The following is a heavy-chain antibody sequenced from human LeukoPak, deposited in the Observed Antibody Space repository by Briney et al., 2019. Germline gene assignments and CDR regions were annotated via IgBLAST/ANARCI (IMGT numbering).Heavy chain of an antibody. D-gene: IGHD5-18*01. CDR3: AKLGGKYSYSYYFDY. Sequence: PGRSPRLSCVVSGFTFSRFGMHWVRQAPGKALEWVAVISDDGSNKYYGDSVKGRFTISRDNSKNTLYLQMNSLRAEDTAVYHCAKLGGKYSYSYYFDYWGQGTLVTVSS. J-gene: IGHJ4*02. CDR1: GFTFSRFG. CDR2: ISDDGSNK. V-gene: IGHV3-30*18.